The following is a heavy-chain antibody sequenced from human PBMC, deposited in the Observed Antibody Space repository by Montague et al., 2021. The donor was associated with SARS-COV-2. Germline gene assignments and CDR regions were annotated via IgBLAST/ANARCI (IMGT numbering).Heavy chain of an antibody. V-gene: IGHV4-34*01. CDR1: GGSFSDYY. J-gene: IGHJ4*02. D-gene: IGHD3-22*01. CDR2: INHRGTS. CDR3: ARGRQHFNMIVVVMTGGEYYFDY. Sequence: SETLSLTCAVYGGSFSDYYWSWIRQPPGKGLEWIGEINHRGTSKYNTSLKSRVSISLDTSKNQFSLYRSSATAADTAVYYCARGRQHFNMIVVVMTGGEYYFDYWGQGTLVTVSS.